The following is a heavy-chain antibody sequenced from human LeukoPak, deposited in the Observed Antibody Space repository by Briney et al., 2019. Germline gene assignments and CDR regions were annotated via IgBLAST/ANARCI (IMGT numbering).Heavy chain of an antibody. CDR1: GFTFDDYA. CDR3: AKAPTARAHYYYMDV. Sequence: GGSLRLSCAASGFTFDDYAMHWVRQAPGKGLEWVSGISWSSGGIGYADSVKGRFTISRDNAKNSLYLQMNSLKAEDTALYYCAKAPTARAHYYYMDVWGKGTTVTVS. V-gene: IGHV3-9*01. CDR2: ISWSSGGI. D-gene: IGHD5-18*01. J-gene: IGHJ6*03.